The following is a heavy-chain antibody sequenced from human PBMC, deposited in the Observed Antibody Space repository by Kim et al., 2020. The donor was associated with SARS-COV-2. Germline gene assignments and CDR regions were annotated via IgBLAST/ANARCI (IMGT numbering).Heavy chain of an antibody. V-gene: IGHV1-2*06. Sequence: ASVKVSCKASGYTFTGYYMHWVRQAPGQGLEWMGRINPNSGGTNYAQKLQGRVTMTRDTSISTAYMELSRLRSDDTAVYYCARGLGYCSSTSCYMYYYYYYGMDVLGQGTTFTVSS. CDR3: ARGLGYCSSTSCYMYYYYYYGMDV. CDR1: GYTFTGYY. CDR2: INPNSGGT. D-gene: IGHD2-2*02. J-gene: IGHJ6*02.